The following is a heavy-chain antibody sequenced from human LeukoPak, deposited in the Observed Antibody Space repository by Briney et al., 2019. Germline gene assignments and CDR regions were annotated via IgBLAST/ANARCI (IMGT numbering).Heavy chain of an antibody. CDR2: IISSGRTI. CDR3: ARGRGSSGYYYAFDY. V-gene: IGHV3-48*03. CDR1: GFTFSSYE. D-gene: IGHD3-22*01. J-gene: IGHJ4*02. Sequence: GGSLRLSCAASGFTFSSYEMNWVRQAPGKGLGWVSYIISSGRTIKDADSVKGRFTISRDNAKNSLYLQMNSLRAEDTAVYYCARGRGSSGYYYAFDYWGQGTLVTVSS.